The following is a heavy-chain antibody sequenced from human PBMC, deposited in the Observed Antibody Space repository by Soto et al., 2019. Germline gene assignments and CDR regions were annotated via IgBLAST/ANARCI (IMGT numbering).Heavy chain of an antibody. J-gene: IGHJ6*02. Sequence: SVKVSCKASGGTFSSYAISWVRQAPGQGLEWMGGIIPIFGTANYAQKFQGRVTITADKSTSTAYMELSSLRSEDTAVYYCAGERGDSSSWYSGYYYYYGMDVWGQGTTVTVSS. D-gene: IGHD6-13*01. CDR3: AGERGDSSSWYSGYYYYYGMDV. V-gene: IGHV1-69*06. CDR2: IIPIFGTA. CDR1: GGTFSSYA.